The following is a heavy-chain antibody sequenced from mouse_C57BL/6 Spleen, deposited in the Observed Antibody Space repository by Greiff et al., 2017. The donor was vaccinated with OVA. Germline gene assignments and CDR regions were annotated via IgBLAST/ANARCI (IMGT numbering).Heavy chain of an antibody. CDR3: TRDNLYDGYYKRYFDV. D-gene: IGHD2-3*01. CDR1: GFTFSSYA. Sequence: EVQRVESGEGLVKPGGSLKLSCAASGFTFSSYAMSWVRQTPEKRLEWVAYISSGGDYIYYADTVKGRFTISRDNARNTLYLQMSSLKSEDTAMYYCTRDNLYDGYYKRYFDVWGTGTTVTVSS. J-gene: IGHJ1*03. V-gene: IGHV5-9-1*02. CDR2: ISSGGDYI.